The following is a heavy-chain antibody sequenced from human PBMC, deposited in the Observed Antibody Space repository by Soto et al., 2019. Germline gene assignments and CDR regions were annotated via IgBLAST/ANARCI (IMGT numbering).Heavy chain of an antibody. CDR1: GFTFSSYA. J-gene: IGHJ4*02. CDR3: AKPGYLEQWLIRGYFDY. Sequence: GGSLRLSCAASGFTFSSYAMSWARQAPGKGLEWVSGISDSGSNTYYAGSVKGRFTISRDNSKNTVYLHMNSLRVEDTAVYYCAKPGYLEQWLIRGYFDYWGQGALVTVSS. V-gene: IGHV3-23*01. D-gene: IGHD6-19*01. CDR2: ISDSGSNT.